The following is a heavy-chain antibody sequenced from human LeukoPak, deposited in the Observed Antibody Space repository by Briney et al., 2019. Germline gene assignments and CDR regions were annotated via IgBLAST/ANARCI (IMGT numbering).Heavy chain of an antibody. CDR1: GGSISNTNYY. V-gene: IGHV4-39*01. CDR2: IYYSGTT. Sequence: SETLSLTCTVSGGSISNTNYYWGWIRQPPGKGLEWIGTIYYSGTTYSNPSLKSRVTISVDTYTNQLSLKVRSVTAADTAVYYCARRLHFYALFDYWGQGTLVTVSS. J-gene: IGHJ4*02. CDR3: ARRLHFYALFDY. D-gene: IGHD2/OR15-2a*01.